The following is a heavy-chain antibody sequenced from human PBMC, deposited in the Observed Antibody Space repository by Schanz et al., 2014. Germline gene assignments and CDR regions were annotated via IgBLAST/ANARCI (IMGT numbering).Heavy chain of an antibody. CDR3: ARDGVDAAAGGNY. J-gene: IGHJ4*02. D-gene: IGHD6-13*01. CDR2: ISTSNGNT. Sequence: QGQLVQSGPEVKEPGASVKVSCEASRYTFNTYGLNWVRQAPGQGLEWMGWISTSNGNTNYIQKLQGRVTMTRDTSTSTVYMELSSLRSEDTAVYYCARDGVDAAAGGNYWGQGTLVTVSS. CDR1: RYTFNTYG. V-gene: IGHV1-18*01.